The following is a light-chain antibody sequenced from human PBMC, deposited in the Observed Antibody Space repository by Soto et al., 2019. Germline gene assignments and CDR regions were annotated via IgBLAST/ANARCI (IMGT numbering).Light chain of an antibody. Sequence: DIVVTQTPLSLSVTPGQPASMSCKSSQSLLYSDGKPYLSWYLQRPGQPPQLLIYDVSNRFSGVPDRFSGSGSVTDFTLKISRVEAEDVGVYYCMQRTHVPITFGQGTRLEIK. CDR1: QSLLYSDGKPY. V-gene: IGKV2D-29*01. J-gene: IGKJ5*01. CDR2: DVS. CDR3: MQRTHVPIT.